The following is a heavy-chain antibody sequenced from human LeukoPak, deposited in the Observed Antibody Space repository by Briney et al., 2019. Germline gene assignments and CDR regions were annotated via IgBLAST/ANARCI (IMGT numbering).Heavy chain of an antibody. CDR3: ARDPPEGSGSPHWYFDL. Sequence: SETLSLTCTVSGDSISSSSYYWGWIRQPPGKGLEWIGSIYYSGSTNYNPSLKSRVTISIDTSKNQFSLKLSSVTAADTAVYYCARDPPEGSGSPHWYFDLWGRGTLVTVSS. D-gene: IGHD3-10*01. J-gene: IGHJ2*01. CDR2: IYYSGST. CDR1: GDSISSSSYY. V-gene: IGHV4-39*07.